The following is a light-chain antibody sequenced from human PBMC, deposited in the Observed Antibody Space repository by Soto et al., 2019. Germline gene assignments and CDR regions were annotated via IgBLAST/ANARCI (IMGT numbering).Light chain of an antibody. V-gene: IGLV1-40*01. CDR1: SSNIGAGFD. CDR2: GNS. Sequence: QSVLTQPPSMSGAPGQRVTISCTGSSSNIGAGFDVHWYQQLPGTAPKLLIYGNSNRPSGVPDRFSGSKSGTSASLAITGLQADDEADYYGQSYDTSLRGVFGGGTKLNVL. J-gene: IGLJ2*01. CDR3: QSYDTSLRGV.